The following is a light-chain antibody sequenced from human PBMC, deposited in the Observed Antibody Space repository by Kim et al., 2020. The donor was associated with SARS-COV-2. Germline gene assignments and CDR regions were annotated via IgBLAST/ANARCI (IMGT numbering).Light chain of an antibody. CDR3: RRYCTWHLS. CDR1: LSISGS. J-gene: IGKJ5*01. V-gene: IGKV3-15*01. CDR2: GES. Sequence: GWAGGRATSTARASLSISGSLAWHQQKQGQAPRLLIEGESARASGTRAGVSGSGSGSAFTFTIRSLESEDFEFYYWRRYCTWHLSFGEGTQVDIK.